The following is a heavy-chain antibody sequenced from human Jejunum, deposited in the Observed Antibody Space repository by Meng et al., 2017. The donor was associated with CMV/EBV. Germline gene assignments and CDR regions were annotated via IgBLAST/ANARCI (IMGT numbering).Heavy chain of an antibody. V-gene: IGHV4-61*01. Sequence: GSVNDGLSLWSWIRQTPEKGLEWIGYVSHNGGSSYNPSLKGRVAMSIDTSNNQFSLRMTSVTAADTAVYFCAREIVRDYTRGGMDVWGQGTTVTVSS. D-gene: IGHD4-11*01. J-gene: IGHJ6*02. CDR1: GSVNDGLSL. CDR3: AREIVRDYTRGGMDV. CDR2: VSHNGGS.